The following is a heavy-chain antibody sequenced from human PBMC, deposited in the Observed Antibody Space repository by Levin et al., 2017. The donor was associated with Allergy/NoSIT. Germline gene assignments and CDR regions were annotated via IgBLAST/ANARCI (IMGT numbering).Heavy chain of an antibody. J-gene: IGHJ4*02. CDR1: GFTFSRYY. Sequence: GEYLKISCAASGFTFSRYYMHWVRQAPGKGLVWVSRITLDVTDTYYADSVKGRFTISRDNAENTLFLQMNSLRAEDTAIYYCARGGCSSTSCLDYWGQGILVTVSS. CDR3: ARGGCSSTSCLDY. D-gene: IGHD2-2*01. CDR2: ITLDVTDT. V-gene: IGHV3-74*01.